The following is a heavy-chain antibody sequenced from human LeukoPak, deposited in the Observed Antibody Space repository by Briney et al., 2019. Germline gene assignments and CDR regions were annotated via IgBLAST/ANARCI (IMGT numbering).Heavy chain of an antibody. CDR3: ARGYCSGGSCYFDY. V-gene: IGHV3-23*01. D-gene: IGHD2-15*01. CDR1: GFTFSTYA. CDR2: LSGGGGTT. Sequence: PGGSLRLSCEASGFTFSTYAVSWVRQAPGKRLEWVSCLSGGGGTTFYPDSVKGRFTISRDNAKNSLYLQMNSLRAEDTAVYYCARGYCSGGSCYFDYWGQGTLVTVSS. J-gene: IGHJ4*02.